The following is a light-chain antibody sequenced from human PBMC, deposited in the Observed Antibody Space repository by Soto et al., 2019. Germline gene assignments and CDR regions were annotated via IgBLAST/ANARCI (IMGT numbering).Light chain of an antibody. CDR1: SSDVGGYNY. J-gene: IGLJ1*01. CDR2: DVN. Sequence: QSVLTQPASVSGSPGQSITISCTGTSSDVGGYNYVSWYQQHPGKAPKLMIYDVNNRPSGVSNRFSGSKSGNTASLTISGLQAEDEADYYCSSYTSSSTLVFGTGTKLTVL. V-gene: IGLV2-14*03. CDR3: SSYTSSSTLV.